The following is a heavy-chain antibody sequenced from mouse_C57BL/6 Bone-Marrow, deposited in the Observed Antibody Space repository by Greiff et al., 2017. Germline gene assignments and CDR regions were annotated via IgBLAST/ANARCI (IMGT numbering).Heavy chain of an antibody. V-gene: IGHV1-81*01. CDR3: SYDYVYYYAIDY. CDR2: IYPRSGNT. Sequence: QVHVKQSGAELARPGASVKLSCKASGYTFTSYGISWVKQRTGQGLEWIGEIYPRSGNTYYNEKFKGKATLTADKSSSTAYMELRSLTSEDSAVYFCSYDYVYYYAIDYWGQGTSVTVSS. CDR1: GYTFTSYG. D-gene: IGHD2-4*01. J-gene: IGHJ4*01.